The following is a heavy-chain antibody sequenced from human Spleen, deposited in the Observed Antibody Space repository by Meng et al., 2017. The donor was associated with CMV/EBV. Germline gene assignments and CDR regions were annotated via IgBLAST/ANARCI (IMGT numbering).Heavy chain of an antibody. V-gene: IGHV4-30-4*08. D-gene: IGHD3-10*01. Sequence: LRLSCTVSGASVSRGDYYWSWIRQPPGKGLEWMGYFYYTGSTYYSPSLKSRVHISADMSKNQFSLGLSSVTAADTAVYFCARGVRDYIDFWGQGALVTVSS. CDR2: FYYTGST. J-gene: IGHJ4*02. CDR1: GASVSRGDYY. CDR3: ARGVRDYIDF.